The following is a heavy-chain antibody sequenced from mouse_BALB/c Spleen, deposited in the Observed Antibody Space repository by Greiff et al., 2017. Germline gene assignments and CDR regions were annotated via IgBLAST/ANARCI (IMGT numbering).Heavy chain of an antibody. CDR3: ARENYYGSSYYAMDY. CDR2: ISSGGST. V-gene: IGHV5-6-5*01. CDR1: GFTFSSYA. Sequence: DVQLVESGGGLVKPGGSLKLSCAASGFTFSSYAMSWVRQTPEKRLEWVASISSGGSTYYPDSVKGRFTISRDNARNILYLQMSSLRSEDTAMYYCARENYYGSSYYAMDYWGQGTSVTVSS. D-gene: IGHD1-1*01. J-gene: IGHJ4*01.